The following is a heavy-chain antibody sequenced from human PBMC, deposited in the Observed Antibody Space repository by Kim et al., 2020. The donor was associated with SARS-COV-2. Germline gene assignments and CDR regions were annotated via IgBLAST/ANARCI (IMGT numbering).Heavy chain of an antibody. J-gene: IGHJ5*02. CDR1: GFTFSSYG. CDR2: ISYDGSNK. CDR3: ARDWVLLWFGELFPDH. D-gene: IGHD3-10*01. V-gene: IGHV3-33*05. Sequence: GGSLRLSCAASGFTFSSYGMHWVRQAPGKGLEWVAVISYDGSNKYYADSVKGRFTISRDNSKNTLYLQMNSLRAEDTAVYYCARDWVLLWFGELFPDHWGQGTLVTVSS.